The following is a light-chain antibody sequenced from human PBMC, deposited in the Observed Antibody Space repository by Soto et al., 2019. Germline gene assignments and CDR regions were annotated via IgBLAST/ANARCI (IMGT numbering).Light chain of an antibody. V-gene: IGKV1-5*03. CDR1: QSVTTW. Sequence: DIQMTQSPSTLSASVGDRVTITCRASQSVTTWLAWYQQKAGKAPKVLIDKASNLQSGVPSRFSGSGSGTEFPLTISSLQPDDFATYFCQQYNTHSPYTFGQGTKLEIK. CDR3: QQYNTHSPYT. CDR2: KAS. J-gene: IGKJ2*01.